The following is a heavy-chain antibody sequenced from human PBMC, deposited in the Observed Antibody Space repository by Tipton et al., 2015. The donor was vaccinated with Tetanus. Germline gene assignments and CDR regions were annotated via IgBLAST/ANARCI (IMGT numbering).Heavy chain of an antibody. CDR2: TNPLTGKT. CDR1: GYNFSSYD. J-gene: IGHJ4*02. D-gene: IGHD2-15*01. V-gene: IGHV1-8*01. CDR3: ARGRVGAAY. Sequence: QSGPEVKKPGASVKVSCKASGYNFSSYDVNWVRRASGQGLERLGWTNPLTGKTGYAEKFQGRVTMTADASISTAYLELTSLTSDDTAVYYCARGRVGAAYWGQGSLVTVSS.